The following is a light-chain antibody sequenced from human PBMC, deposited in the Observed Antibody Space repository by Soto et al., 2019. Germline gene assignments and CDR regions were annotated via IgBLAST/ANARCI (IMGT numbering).Light chain of an antibody. CDR2: EAA. CDR1: QSISDS. CDR3: QQYNGYWT. Sequence: DIQMTQSPSTLSASVGDRVTITCRASQSISDSLAWYQQKPGKAPKLLIYEAANLKSGVPSRFSGSGSGTEYTLTISSLPPDAFASYYCQQYNGYWTFGQGTKVQIK. V-gene: IGKV1-5*03. J-gene: IGKJ1*01.